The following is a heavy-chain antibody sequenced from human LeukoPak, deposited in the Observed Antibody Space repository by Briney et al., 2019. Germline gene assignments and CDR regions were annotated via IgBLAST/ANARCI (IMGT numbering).Heavy chain of an antibody. CDR1: GFTFSSYA. CDR3: ARSKVPYSSSWDFDY. D-gene: IGHD6-13*01. Sequence: GGSLRLSCAASGFTFSSYAMHWVRQAPGKGLEYVSAISSNGGNTYYANSVKGRFTISRDNSKNTLYLQMGSLRAEDMAVYYCARSKVPYSSSWDFDYWGQGTLVTVSS. V-gene: IGHV3-64*01. CDR2: ISSNGGNT. J-gene: IGHJ4*02.